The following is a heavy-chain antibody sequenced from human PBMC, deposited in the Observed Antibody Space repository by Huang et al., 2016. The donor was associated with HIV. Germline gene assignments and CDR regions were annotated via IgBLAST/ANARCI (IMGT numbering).Heavy chain of an antibody. J-gene: IGHJ3*02. CDR3: ARFGKRLPMLRGEDVIGDI. CDR1: GFTLSDDA. CDR2: ISDDGNDK. Sequence: QVQLVESGGGVVQPGRSLRLSCAASGFTLSDDAIHWVRQAPGKGLEWVALISDDGNDKFYSDSVRGRFTISRDNFNNTLYLQMNSLRHEDTALYYCARFGKRLPMLRGEDVIGDIWGQGTMVIVSS. V-gene: IGHV3-30-3*01. D-gene: IGHD3-10*01.